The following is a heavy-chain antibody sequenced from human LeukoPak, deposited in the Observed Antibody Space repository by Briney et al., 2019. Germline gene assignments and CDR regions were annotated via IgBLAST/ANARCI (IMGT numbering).Heavy chain of an antibody. J-gene: IGHJ5*02. CDR1: GGSISSYY. V-gene: IGHV4-4*07. CDR3: ARCYDIQGTNWFDP. CDR2: IYTSWST. D-gene: IGHD3-9*01. Sequence: SETLSLTCTVSGGSISSYYWSWIRQPAGKGLEWIGRIYTSWSTNYNPSLKSRVTMSVDTSKNQFSLKLSSVTAADTAVYYCARCYDIQGTNWFDPWGQGTLVTVSS.